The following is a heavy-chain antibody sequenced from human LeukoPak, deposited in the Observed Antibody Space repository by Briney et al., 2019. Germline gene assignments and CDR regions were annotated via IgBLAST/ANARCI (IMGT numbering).Heavy chain of an antibody. J-gene: IGHJ6*03. CDR1: GFTFGDYA. CDR3: NREPGPFYYYMDV. D-gene: IGHD1-1*01. V-gene: IGHV3-49*03. CDR2: IRSKAYGGTT. Sequence: PPGGSLRLSCTASGFTFGDYAMSWFRQAPGKGLEWVGFIRSKAYGGTTEYAASVKGRFTISRDDSKSIAYLQMNSLKTEDTAVYYCNREPGPFYYYMDVWGKGTTVTVSS.